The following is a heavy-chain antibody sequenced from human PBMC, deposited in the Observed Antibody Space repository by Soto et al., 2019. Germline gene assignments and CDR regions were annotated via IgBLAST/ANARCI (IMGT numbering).Heavy chain of an antibody. Sequence: QVQLVQSGAEVKKPGSSVKVSCKASGGTFSSYAIRWVRQAPGQGLEWMGGIIPIFGTANYAQKFQGRVTITADESTSTAYMELSSLRSEDTAVYYCARDDYDILTGFFATPKFDYWGQGTLVTVSS. J-gene: IGHJ4*02. CDR2: IIPIFGTA. D-gene: IGHD3-9*01. V-gene: IGHV1-69*01. CDR3: ARDDYDILTGFFATPKFDY. CDR1: GGTFSSYA.